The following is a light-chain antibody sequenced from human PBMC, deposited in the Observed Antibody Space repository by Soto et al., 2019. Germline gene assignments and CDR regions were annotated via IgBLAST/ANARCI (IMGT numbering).Light chain of an antibody. J-gene: IGLJ3*02. V-gene: IGLV2-14*01. CDR1: SSDVGGYHY. CDR3: ISYTSSSTWV. CDR2: EVS. Sequence: QSALTQPASVSGSPGQSITISCTGTSSDVGGYHYVSWYQQHPGKAPKLMIYEVSNRPSGVSDRFSGSRSGNTASLTISGLQAEDESDYYCISYTSSSTWVFGGGTKRTVL.